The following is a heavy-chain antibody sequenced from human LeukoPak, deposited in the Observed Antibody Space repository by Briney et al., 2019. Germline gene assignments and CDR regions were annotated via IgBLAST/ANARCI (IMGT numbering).Heavy chain of an antibody. CDR1: SISSYY. J-gene: IGHJ3*02. CDR2: ISSGSSYI. D-gene: IGHD2-2*01. CDR3: AREDASAFDI. V-gene: IGHV3-21*01. Sequence: SISSYYWDWIRQPPWRGLEWFSSISSGSSYIYYTDSVKGRFTISRDNAKNSLYLQMNSLRAEDTAVYYCAREDASAFDIWGQGTMVTVSS.